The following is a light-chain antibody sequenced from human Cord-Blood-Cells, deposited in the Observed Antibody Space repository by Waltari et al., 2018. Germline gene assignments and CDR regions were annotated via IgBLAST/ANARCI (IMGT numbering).Light chain of an antibody. V-gene: IGLV2-14*01. CDR2: DVS. Sequence: ALTQPASVSRSPGQSITIPCPATTHDVGGYHYVSSYQQHPGKAPKLMIYDVSKRPSGVSNRFSGSKSGNTASLTISGLQAEDEADYYCSSYTSSSVVFGGGTKLTVL. J-gene: IGLJ2*01. CDR1: THDVGGYHY. CDR3: SSYTSSSVV.